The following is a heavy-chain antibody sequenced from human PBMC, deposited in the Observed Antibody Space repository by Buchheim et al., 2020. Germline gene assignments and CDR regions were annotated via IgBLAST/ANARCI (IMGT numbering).Heavy chain of an antibody. V-gene: IGHV5-10-1*03. Sequence: EVQLVQSGAEVKKPGESLRISCKGSGYSFTSYWISWVRQMPGKGLEWMGRIDPSDSYTNYSPSFQGHVTISADKSISTAYLQWSSLKTSDTAMYYCARQGGTVTIDYYYYGMDVWGQGTT. CDR1: GYSFTSYW. J-gene: IGHJ6*02. CDR2: IDPSDSYT. CDR3: ARQGGTVTIDYYYYGMDV. D-gene: IGHD4-17*01.